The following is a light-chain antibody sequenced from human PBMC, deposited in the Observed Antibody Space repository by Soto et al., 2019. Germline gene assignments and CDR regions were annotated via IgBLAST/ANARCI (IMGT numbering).Light chain of an antibody. CDR3: HQYGNSPLN. CDR2: GAT. V-gene: IGKV3-20*01. J-gene: IGKJ3*01. CDR1: QKVYGAF. Sequence: ETVLTQSPGTLSLSPGARATLSCRASQKVYGAFVSWYQQRPGQAPRLLIHGATTRASDIPDRFSGSGSGTDFTLTITRLAPDDFAVYFCHQYGNSPLNFGPGTKLDF.